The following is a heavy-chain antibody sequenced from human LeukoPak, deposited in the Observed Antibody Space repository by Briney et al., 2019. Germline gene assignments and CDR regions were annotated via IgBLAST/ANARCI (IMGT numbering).Heavy chain of an antibody. CDR3: AKTGAVDY. CDR1: GFTFSSCA. D-gene: IGHD1-14*01. J-gene: IGHJ4*02. Sequence: GGSLRLSCAASGFTFSSCAMSWVRQAPGKGLEWVSGIGGSGTSTYYADSVRGRFTISRDNSKNTLYLQMNSLRAEDTAVYYCAKTGAVDYWGQGTLVTVSS. CDR2: IGGSGTST. V-gene: IGHV3-23*01.